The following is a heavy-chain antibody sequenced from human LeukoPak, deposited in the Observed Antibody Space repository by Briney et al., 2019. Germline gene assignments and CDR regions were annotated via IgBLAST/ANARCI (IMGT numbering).Heavy chain of an antibody. Sequence: GGSLILSCAASGFTFSTYWMSWVRQAPGKGLEWVANTKEDGGEKYYVDSVKGRFTISRDNAENSLYLQMNSLRAEDTAVYYCARRSVTGSLDYWGQGTLVTVSS. J-gene: IGHJ4*02. CDR3: ARRSVTGSLDY. D-gene: IGHD3-9*01. V-gene: IGHV3-7*01. CDR1: GFTFSTYW. CDR2: TKEDGGEK.